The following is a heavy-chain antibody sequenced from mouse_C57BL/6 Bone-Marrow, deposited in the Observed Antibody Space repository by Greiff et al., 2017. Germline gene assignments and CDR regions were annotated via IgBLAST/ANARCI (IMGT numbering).Heavy chain of an antibody. Sequence: QVQLQQPGAELVMPGASVKLSCKASGYTFTSYWMHWVKQRPGQGLEWIGEIDPSDSYTNYNQKFKGKSTLTEDKSSSTAYMQLSSLTSEDSAVYYCARGDYWGQGTTLTVSS. CDR2: IDPSDSYT. CDR3: ARGDY. V-gene: IGHV1-69*01. CDR1: GYTFTSYW. J-gene: IGHJ2*01.